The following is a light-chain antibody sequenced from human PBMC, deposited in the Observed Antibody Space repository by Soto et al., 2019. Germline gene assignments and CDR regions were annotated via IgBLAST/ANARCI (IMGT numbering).Light chain of an antibody. J-gene: IGKJ4*01. CDR3: QQTTSFPLT. CDR1: QGISSW. V-gene: IGKV1-12*01. Sequence: DIQMTQSPSFVSASVGDRVNITCRASQGISSWLAWYQHKPGRAPKPLIHAASSLESGVPSRFSGSGAGTAFTLTISSVQPEDFATYYCQQTTSFPLTFGGGTKVEFK. CDR2: AAS.